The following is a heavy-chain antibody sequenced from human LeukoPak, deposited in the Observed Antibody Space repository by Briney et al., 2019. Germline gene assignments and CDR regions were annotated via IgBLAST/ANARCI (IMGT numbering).Heavy chain of an antibody. CDR3: ATGRSIRYFDY. J-gene: IGHJ4*02. Sequence: SETLSLTCTVSGVSIFSYYWNWIRQSPGRGLEWIGYIHYTGTTKYNPSLKSRVTISIDTSKSQFSLKLSSATAADTAVYYCATGRSIRYFDYWGQGTLLTVSS. CDR2: IHYTGTT. D-gene: IGHD3-9*01. V-gene: IGHV4-59*08. CDR1: GVSIFSYY.